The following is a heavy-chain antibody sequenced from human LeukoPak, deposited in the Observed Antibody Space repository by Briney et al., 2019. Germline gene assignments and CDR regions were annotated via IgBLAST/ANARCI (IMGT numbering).Heavy chain of an antibody. J-gene: IGHJ4*02. CDR1: GFTFSSYE. CDR2: ISSSSGI. Sequence: GGSLRLSCIASGFTFSSYEMSWVRQAPGKGLEWVSYISSSSGIFYADSVKGRFTISRDNAENSLYLQMNSLRAEDTAVYYCARGFSYWGQGTLVTVSS. CDR3: ARGFSY. V-gene: IGHV3-48*03.